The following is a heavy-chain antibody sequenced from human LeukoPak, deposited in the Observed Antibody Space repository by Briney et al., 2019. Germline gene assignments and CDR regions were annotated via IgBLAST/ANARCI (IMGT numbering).Heavy chain of an antibody. Sequence: PGESLRISCKGSGYSFTSYWISWVRQMPGKGLGWMGRTDPSDSYTNYSPSFQGHVTISADKSISTAYLQWSSLKASDTGMYYCACYSGVLNWFDPWGQGTLVTVSS. V-gene: IGHV5-10-1*01. CDR2: TDPSDSYT. CDR1: GYSFTSYW. D-gene: IGHD2-15*01. CDR3: ACYSGVLNWFDP. J-gene: IGHJ5*02.